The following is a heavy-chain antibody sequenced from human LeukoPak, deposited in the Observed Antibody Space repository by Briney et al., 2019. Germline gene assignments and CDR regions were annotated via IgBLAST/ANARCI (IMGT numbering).Heavy chain of an antibody. Sequence: PGRSLRLSCAASGFTFSSYAMHWVRQAPGKGLEWVAVISYDGSNKYYADPVKGRFTISRDNSKNTLYLQMNSLRAEDTAVYYCARDDFYDSSGYLSPLYYYYGMDVWGQGTTVTVSS. J-gene: IGHJ6*02. CDR1: GFTFSSYA. CDR2: ISYDGSNK. CDR3: ARDDFYDSSGYLSPLYYYYGMDV. D-gene: IGHD3-22*01. V-gene: IGHV3-30*04.